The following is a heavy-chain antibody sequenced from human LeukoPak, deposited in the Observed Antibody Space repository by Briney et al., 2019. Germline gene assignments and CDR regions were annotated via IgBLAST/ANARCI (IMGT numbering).Heavy chain of an antibody. Sequence: GGSLRLSCAGSGITLSGYWMHWVRQAPGKGLVWVSSIDGDGGTTTSADSVKGRFTTSRDNAKNTLYLQMNSLRAEDTAVYYCIRQVSGPSGNHRWGQGTLVTVSS. V-gene: IGHV3-74*03. CDR3: IRQVSGPSGNHR. CDR2: IDGDGGTT. J-gene: IGHJ5*02. D-gene: IGHD1-26*01. CDR1: GITLSGYW.